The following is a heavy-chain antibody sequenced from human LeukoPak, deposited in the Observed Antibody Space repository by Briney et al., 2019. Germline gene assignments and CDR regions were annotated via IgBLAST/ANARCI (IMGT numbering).Heavy chain of an antibody. D-gene: IGHD3-22*01. CDR2: IWYDGSDK. Sequence: GGSLRLSCAASGFTFRNYAMHWVRQAPGKGLEWVAVIWYDGSDKYYADSVKGRFSISRDNSKNTLYLQMNSLRAEDTAVYYCARELPPVVNFYFDSWGQGTLVTVSS. J-gene: IGHJ4*02. CDR1: GFTFRNYA. CDR3: ARELPPVVNFYFDS. V-gene: IGHV3-33*08.